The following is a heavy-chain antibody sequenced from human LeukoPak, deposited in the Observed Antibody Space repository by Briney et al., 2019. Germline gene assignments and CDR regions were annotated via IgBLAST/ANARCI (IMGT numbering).Heavy chain of an antibody. CDR3: AREGRRGSISSDYFDS. Sequence: GGCLRLFCAASGFTFRSPTMIWVRQAPGKGLECVSSLSSNTAYIYYADALRGRFTISRDNAGNSLFLEKNSLRHEHTAVYYCAREGRRGSISSDYFDSWGQGTLVTVSS. V-gene: IGHV3-21*06. J-gene: IGHJ4*02. D-gene: IGHD6-6*01. CDR2: LSSNTAYI. CDR1: GFTFRSPT.